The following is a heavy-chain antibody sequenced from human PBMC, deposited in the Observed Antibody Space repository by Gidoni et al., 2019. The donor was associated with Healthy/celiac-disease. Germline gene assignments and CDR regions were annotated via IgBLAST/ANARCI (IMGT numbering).Heavy chain of an antibody. CDR3: ARRSVDYYDSSGYYFFRFDP. V-gene: IGHV4-59*08. D-gene: IGHD3-22*01. CDR1: GGSTSSYY. J-gene: IGHJ5*02. CDR2: IYHSGST. Sequence: QVQLQESGPGLLKPSETLSLTCTVSGGSTSSYYWSWIRQPPGKGLAWIGYIYHSGSTNYNPSPKSRVTISVDTSKNQFSLKLSSVTAADTAVYYCARRSVDYYDSSGYYFFRFDPWGQGTLVTVSS.